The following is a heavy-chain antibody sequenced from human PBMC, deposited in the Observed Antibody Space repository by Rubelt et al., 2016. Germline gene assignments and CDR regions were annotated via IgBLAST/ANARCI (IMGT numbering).Heavy chain of an antibody. D-gene: IGHD6-6*01. CDR3: ARVLGAARPVWYFDL. Sequence: QVQLQESGPGLVKPSETLSLICTVSGGSISSSYCRWIRQPPGKGLEWIGYIYYSGSTNATTSLTSRVTKTIETSKNRCPLKLSSVTSVATAVYYCARVLGAARPVWYFDLWGRGTLVTVSS. J-gene: IGHJ2*01. V-gene: IGHV4-59*01. CDR1: GGSISSSY. CDR2: IYYSGST.